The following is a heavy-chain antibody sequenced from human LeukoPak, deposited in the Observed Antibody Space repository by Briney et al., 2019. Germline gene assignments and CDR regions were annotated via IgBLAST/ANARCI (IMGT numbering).Heavy chain of an antibody. CDR3: AKFSGGY. CDR2: IHFDGTKK. D-gene: IGHD3-16*01. CDR1: GFRLSNFG. J-gene: IGHJ4*02. Sequence: PGGSLRLSCVVSGFRLSNFGMHWVRQAPGKGLEWVAYIHFDGTKKYYADSVKGRFVLSSDSSKNTLYLQMNSLRSGDTAVYYCAKFSGGYWGQGTLVTASS. V-gene: IGHV3-30*02.